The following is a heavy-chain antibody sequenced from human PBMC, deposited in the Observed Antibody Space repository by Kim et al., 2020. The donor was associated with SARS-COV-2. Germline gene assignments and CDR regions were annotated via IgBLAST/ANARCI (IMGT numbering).Heavy chain of an antibody. J-gene: IGHJ4*01. CDR2: INTNTGNP. Sequence: ASVKVSCKASGYSFKRYAMNWVRQAPGQGLEWMGWINTNTGNPTYAQGFTGRFVFSLDTSVSTAYLQINGLRADDRGVDYCVRDSQPLDVAQGPPHLDYW. V-gene: IGHV7-4-1*02. CDR1: GYSFKRYA. CDR3: VRDSQPLDVAQGPPHLDY. D-gene: IGHD2-15*01.